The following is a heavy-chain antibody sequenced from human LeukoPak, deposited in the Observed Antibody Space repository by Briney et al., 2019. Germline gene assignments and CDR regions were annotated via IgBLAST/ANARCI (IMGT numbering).Heavy chain of an antibody. CDR1: GFTFSSYA. J-gene: IGHJ3*02. Sequence: SGGSLRLSCAASGFTFSSYAMSWVRQAPGKGLEWVSGISGSGDGTYYADSVKGWFTISRDNSKNTLYLQMNSLRVEDTAVYYCAKDASSSWYINAFDIWGQGTMVTVSS. CDR2: ISGSGDGT. V-gene: IGHV3-23*01. CDR3: AKDASSSWYINAFDI. D-gene: IGHD6-13*01.